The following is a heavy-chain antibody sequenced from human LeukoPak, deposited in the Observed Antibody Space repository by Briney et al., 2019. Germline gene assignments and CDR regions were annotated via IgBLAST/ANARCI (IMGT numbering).Heavy chain of an antibody. J-gene: IGHJ5*02. D-gene: IGHD1-1*01. V-gene: IGHV4-38-2*01. CDR3: ATLTTPGWFNP. CDR1: GFTFNDHY. Sequence: GSLRLSCVASGFTFNDHYMDWVRQAPGKGLEWIGNIYYSGSTYYNPSLKSRVTISVDTSKNQFSLKLSSVTAADTAVYYCATLTTPGWFNPWGQGTLVTVSS. CDR2: IYYSGST.